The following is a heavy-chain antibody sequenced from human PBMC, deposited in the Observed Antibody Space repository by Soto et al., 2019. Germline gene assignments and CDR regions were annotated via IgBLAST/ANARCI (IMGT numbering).Heavy chain of an antibody. CDR3: ARVGSAAASAGLGYYHYPMDV. D-gene: IGHD6-13*01. CDR1: GGTFNSYA. J-gene: IGHJ6*02. V-gene: IGHV1-69*01. Sequence: QVQLVQSGAEVKKPGSSVKVSCKASGGTFNSYALSWVRQASGQGLEWMGGIIPIFGKVNFAQNFQGRDTISADESTSTAYMELSSLGSEDTAVYYCARVGSAAASAGLGYYHYPMDVWGQGPTVIVSS. CDR2: IIPIFGKV.